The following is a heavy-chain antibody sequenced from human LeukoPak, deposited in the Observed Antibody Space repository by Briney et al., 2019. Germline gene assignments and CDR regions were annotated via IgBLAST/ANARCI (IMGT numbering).Heavy chain of an antibody. CDR3: ARLKFYDSTGYSPGYYMDV. V-gene: IGHV4-4*07. D-gene: IGHD3-22*01. CDR1: GGSFSDYY. J-gene: IGHJ6*03. Sequence: PSETLSLTCVVFGGSFSDYYWSWIRQPAGEGPEWIGRIYPTGNTDYNPSLKTRVTMSTDLSKKQFSLRLRSVTAADTAVYYCARLKFYDSTGYSPGYYMDVWGKGTAVTVSS. CDR2: IYPTGNT.